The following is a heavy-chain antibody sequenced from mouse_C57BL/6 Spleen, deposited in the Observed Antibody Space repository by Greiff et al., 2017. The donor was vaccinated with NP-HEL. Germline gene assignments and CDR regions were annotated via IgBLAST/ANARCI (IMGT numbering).Heavy chain of an antibody. J-gene: IGHJ2*01. CDR3: TRIYYYGSSYSYYFDY. V-gene: IGHV1-15*01. CDR1: GYTFTDYE. Sequence: VQLQQSGAELVRPGASVTLSCKASGYTFTDYEMHWVKQTPVHGLEWIGAIDPETGGTAYNQKFKGKAILTADKSSSTAYMELRSLTSEDSAVYYCTRIYYYGSSYSYYFDYWGQGTTLTVSS. CDR2: IDPETGGT. D-gene: IGHD1-1*01.